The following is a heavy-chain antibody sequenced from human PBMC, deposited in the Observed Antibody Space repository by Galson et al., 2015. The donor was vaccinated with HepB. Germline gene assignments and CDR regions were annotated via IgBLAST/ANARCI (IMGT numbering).Heavy chain of an antibody. V-gene: IGHV4-59*12. D-gene: IGHD3-16*02. J-gene: IGHJ2*01. CDR1: GGSISSYY. CDR3: ARETNYDYVWGSYRTPRTGGTRYFDL. Sequence: SETLSLTCTVSGGSISSYYWSWIRQPPGKGLEWIGYIYYSGSTNYNPSLKSRVTISVDTSKNQFSLKLSSVTAADTAVYYCARETNYDYVWGSYRTPRTGGTRYFDLWGRGTLVTVSS. CDR2: IYYSGST.